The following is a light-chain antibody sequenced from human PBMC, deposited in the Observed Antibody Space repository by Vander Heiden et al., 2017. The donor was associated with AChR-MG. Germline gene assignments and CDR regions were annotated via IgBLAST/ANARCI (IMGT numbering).Light chain of an antibody. CDR3: QVWDSITAVV. CDR2: QDS. V-gene: IGLV3-1*01. Sequence: SYELTQPPSLSVSPRQTASITCSGDKLGDKYVSWYQQKPGQSPVLVIHQDSKRPSGIPERFSGSTSGNTATLTISGTQAVDEADYYCQVWDSITAVVFGGGTKLTVL. CDR1: KLGDKY. J-gene: IGLJ2*01.